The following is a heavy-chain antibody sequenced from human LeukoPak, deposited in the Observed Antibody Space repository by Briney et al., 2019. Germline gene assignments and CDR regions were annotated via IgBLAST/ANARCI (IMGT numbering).Heavy chain of an antibody. Sequence: SRVTISVDTSKNQFSLKLSSVTAADTAVYYCARGIAAAGKYYYYYYGMDVWAQGTTVTVSS. D-gene: IGHD6-13*01. J-gene: IGHJ6*02. CDR3: ARGIAAAGKYYYYYYGMDV. V-gene: IGHV4-34*01.